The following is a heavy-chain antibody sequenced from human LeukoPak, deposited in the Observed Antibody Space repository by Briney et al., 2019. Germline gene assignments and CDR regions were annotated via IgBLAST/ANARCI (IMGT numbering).Heavy chain of an antibody. CDR2: INNDGSVT. V-gene: IGHV3-74*01. Sequence: GGSLRLSCAASGFTFRSYWMYWVRHPPGKGLVWVSRINNDGSVTTYADSEKGRFTVSRDNGNNGVYLQMNSLRAEDTAVYYCARGGPDHAFDIWGQGTKVTVSS. J-gene: IGHJ3*02. CDR3: ARGGPDHAFDI. CDR1: GFTFRSYW. D-gene: IGHD1-14*01.